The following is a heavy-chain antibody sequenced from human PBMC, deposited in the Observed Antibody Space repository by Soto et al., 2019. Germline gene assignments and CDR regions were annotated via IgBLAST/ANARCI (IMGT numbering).Heavy chain of an antibody. D-gene: IGHD3-10*01. CDR3: GRHGGAMVRGVPGAFDI. CDR1: GFSFTSHW. V-gene: IGHV5-51*01. J-gene: IGHJ3*02. CDR2: MYPGASDA. Sequence: PGESLKISCKASGFSFTSHWIAWVRQMPGKGLEWMGIMYPGASDARYSPSFQGQVIISVDKSDSTAYLQWSSLKASDTAMYYCGRHGGAMVRGVPGAFDIWGQGTMVTVSS.